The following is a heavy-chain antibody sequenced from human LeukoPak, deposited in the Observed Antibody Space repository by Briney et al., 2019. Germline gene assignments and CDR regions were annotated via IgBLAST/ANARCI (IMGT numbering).Heavy chain of an antibody. CDR2: ISYDGSNK. D-gene: IGHD3-10*01. CDR3: APTRGAATSDY. CDR1: GFTFSSYA. Sequence: PGGSLRLSCAASGFTFSSYAMHWVRQAPGKGLEWVAVISYDGSNKYYADSVKGRFTISRDNSKNTLYLQMNSLRAEDTAAYYCAPTRGAATSDYWGQGTLVTVSS. J-gene: IGHJ4*02. V-gene: IGHV3-30-3*01.